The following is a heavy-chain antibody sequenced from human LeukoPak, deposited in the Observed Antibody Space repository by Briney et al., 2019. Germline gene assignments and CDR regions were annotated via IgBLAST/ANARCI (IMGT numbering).Heavy chain of an antibody. J-gene: IGHJ4*02. Sequence: SQTLSLTCTVSGGSISSGDYYWSWIRQPPGKGLEWIGYIYYSGSTYYNPSLKSRVTISVDKSKNQFSLKLSSVTAADTAVYYCARATMIVVVIDYWGQGTLVTVSS. D-gene: IGHD3-22*01. CDR2: IYYSGST. V-gene: IGHV4-30-4*01. CDR1: GGSISSGDYY. CDR3: ARATMIVVVIDY.